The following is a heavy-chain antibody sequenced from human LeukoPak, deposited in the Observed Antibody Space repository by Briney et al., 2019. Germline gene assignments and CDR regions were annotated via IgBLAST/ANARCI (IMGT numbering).Heavy chain of an antibody. CDR2: ISSSSSYI. Sequence: VGSLRLSSAASGFTSIGYEMNWVRHAPEKGLECVSSISSSSSYIYYADSVKGRFTISRDNGKNSLFLQMNSLRAEDTAVYYCARHLYGESYYFASWGQGTLVTVSS. V-gene: IGHV3-21*01. J-gene: IGHJ4*02. CDR1: GFTSIGYE. CDR3: ARHLYGESYYFAS. D-gene: IGHD1-26*01.